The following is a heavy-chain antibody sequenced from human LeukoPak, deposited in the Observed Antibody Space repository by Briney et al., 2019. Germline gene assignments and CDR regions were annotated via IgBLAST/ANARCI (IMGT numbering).Heavy chain of an antibody. J-gene: IGHJ4*02. Sequence: SETLSLTCAVYGGSFSGYYRSWIRQPPGKGLEWIGEINHSGSTNYNPSLKSRVTISVDTSKNQFSLKLSSVTAADTAVYYCARGVHYFDYWGQGTLVTVSS. V-gene: IGHV4-34*01. CDR2: INHSGST. CDR1: GGSFSGYY. CDR3: ARGVHYFDY.